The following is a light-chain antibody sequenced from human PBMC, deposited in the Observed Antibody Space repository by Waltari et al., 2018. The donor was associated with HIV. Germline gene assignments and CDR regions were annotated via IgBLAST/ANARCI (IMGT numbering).Light chain of an antibody. J-gene: IGLJ3*02. CDR1: SSNIGSNY. V-gene: IGLV1-47*01. CDR3: AAWDDSLSAWV. Sequence: SMLTQPPSASGTPGQRVSISCSGSSSNIGSNYVYWYQQLPGTAPKLLMYRNDERPSGVPDRFSGSKSGTSASLAISGLRSEDEADYYCAAWDDSLSAWVFGGGTKLTVL. CDR2: RND.